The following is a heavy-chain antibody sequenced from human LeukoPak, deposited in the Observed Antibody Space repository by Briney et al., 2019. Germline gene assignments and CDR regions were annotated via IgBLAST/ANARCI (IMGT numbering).Heavy chain of an antibody. Sequence: ASVKVSCKASGGTFSSYAISWVRQAPGQGLEWMGGIIPIFGTANYAQKFQGRVTITADESTSTAHMELSSLRSEDTAVYYCARNYEGYYFGYWGQGTLVTVSS. V-gene: IGHV1-69*13. D-gene: IGHD1-7*01. J-gene: IGHJ4*02. CDR3: ARNYEGYYFGY. CDR2: IIPIFGTA. CDR1: GGTFSSYA.